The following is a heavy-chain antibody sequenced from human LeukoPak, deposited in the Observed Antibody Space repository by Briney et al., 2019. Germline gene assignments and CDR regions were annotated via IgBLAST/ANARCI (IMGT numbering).Heavy chain of an antibody. D-gene: IGHD3-10*01. CDR1: GYTFTSYA. CDR2: INAGNGNT. CDR3: ARDYWSMVRGVSGWFDP. Sequence: ASVKVSCKASGYTFTSYAMHWVRQAPGQRLEWMGWINAGNGNTKYSQKFQGRVTITRDTSASTAYMELSSLRSEDTAVYYCARDYWSMVRGVSGWFDPWGQGTPVTVSS. J-gene: IGHJ5*02. V-gene: IGHV1-3*01.